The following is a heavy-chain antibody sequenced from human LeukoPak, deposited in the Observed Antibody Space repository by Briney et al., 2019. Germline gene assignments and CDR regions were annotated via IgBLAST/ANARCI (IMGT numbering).Heavy chain of an antibody. V-gene: IGHV3-30*18. J-gene: IGHJ6*02. Sequence: GGSLRLSCAASGFTFSSYGMHWARQAPGKGLEWVAVISYDGSNKYYADSVKGRFTISRDNSKNTLYLQMNSLRAEDTAVYYCAKELLWFGSPGGMDVWGQGTTVTVSS. CDR1: GFTFSSYG. CDR3: AKELLWFGSPGGMDV. CDR2: ISYDGSNK. D-gene: IGHD3-10*01.